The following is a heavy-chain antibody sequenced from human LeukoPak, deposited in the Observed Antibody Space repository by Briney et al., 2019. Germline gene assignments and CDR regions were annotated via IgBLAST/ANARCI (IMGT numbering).Heavy chain of an antibody. V-gene: IGHV4-61*02. CDR1: GGSISSGGYY. D-gene: IGHD3-22*01. Sequence: SETLSLTCNVSGGSISSGGYYWSWIRQPAGKGLECIGRGFTSGSTNYNPSLKSRVTISIDKSKNQFSLKLSSVTAADTAVYYCARDVRDSSGYYYGGYWGQGTLVTVSS. CDR2: GFTSGST. J-gene: IGHJ4*02. CDR3: ARDVRDSSGYYYGGY.